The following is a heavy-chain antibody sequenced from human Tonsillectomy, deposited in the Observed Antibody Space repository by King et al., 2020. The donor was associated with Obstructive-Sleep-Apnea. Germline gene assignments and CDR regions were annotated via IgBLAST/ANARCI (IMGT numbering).Heavy chain of an antibody. CDR3: ARPYNWNDQAPFDY. J-gene: IGHJ4*02. Sequence: VQLVQSGGGVVQPGRSLRLSCAASGFTFSSYAMHWVRQAPGKGLEWVAVISYDGSNKYYADSVQGRFTISRDNSKTTLYLQMNSLRAEDTAVYYCARPYNWNDQAPFDYWGQGTLVTVSS. CDR1: GFTFSSYA. D-gene: IGHD1-20*01. CDR2: ISYDGSNK. V-gene: IGHV3-30*04.